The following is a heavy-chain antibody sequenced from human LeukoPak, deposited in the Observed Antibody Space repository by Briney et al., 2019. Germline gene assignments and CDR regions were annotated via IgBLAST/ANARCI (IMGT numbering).Heavy chain of an antibody. CDR1: GFTFSGYG. Sequence: QPGGSLRLSCAASGFTFSGYGMEWVRQAPGKGLEWVTGIAYDGSRKHYADSVKGRFTISRDNSRNTMDLQMNRLREEDTAVYHCTRYDSSRFDPWGQGTLVIVSA. V-gene: IGHV3-30*03. J-gene: IGHJ5*02. D-gene: IGHD3-3*01. CDR3: TRYDSSRFDP. CDR2: IAYDGSRK.